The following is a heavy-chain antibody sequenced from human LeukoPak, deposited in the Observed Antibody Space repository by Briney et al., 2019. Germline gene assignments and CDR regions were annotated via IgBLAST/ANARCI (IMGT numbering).Heavy chain of an antibody. J-gene: IGHJ4*02. V-gene: IGHV3-30*18. CDR3: AKAPGYSSSFDY. CDR2: ISYDGSNK. Sequence: GGSLRLSCAASGFTFSSYGMHWVRQAPGKGLEWVAVISYDGSNKYYADSAKGRFTISRDNSKNTLYLQMNSLRAEDTAVYYCAKAPGYSSSFDYWGQGTLVTVSS. D-gene: IGHD6-13*01. CDR1: GFTFSSYG.